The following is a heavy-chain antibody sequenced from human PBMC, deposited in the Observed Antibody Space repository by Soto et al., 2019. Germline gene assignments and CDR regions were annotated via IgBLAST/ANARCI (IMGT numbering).Heavy chain of an antibody. D-gene: IGHD2-21*01. CDR2: MNPNGGIT. J-gene: IGHJ3*01. Sequence: QVHLVQSGAEVKKPGASVKVYCKASGYSLSPYYMHWVRQAPGQGLEWMAIMNPNGGITKNAQKFQGRVTVTRDTSTSTVYMELSSLTSEDTATYYCATYCGGDTCPPGPWKWGQGTMVTVSS. CDR1: GYSLSPYY. V-gene: IGHV1-46*03. CDR3: ATYCGGDTCPPGPWK.